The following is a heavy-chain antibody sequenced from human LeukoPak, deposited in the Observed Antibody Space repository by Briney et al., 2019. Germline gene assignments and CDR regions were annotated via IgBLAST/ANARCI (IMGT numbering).Heavy chain of an antibody. D-gene: IGHD3-3*01. V-gene: IGHV3-30*02. CDR1: GFTFSNYG. J-gene: IGHJ6*03. Sequence: GGSLRLSCTASGFTFSNYGMHWVRQAPGKGLEWVAFIRFDGSHQYYADSMKGRFSISRDNSKNTVFLQMYSLTPDDTAVYFCSKTSLSDSSGHYYYMDVWGKGTTVTISS. CDR2: IRFDGSHQ. CDR3: SKTSLSDSSGHYYYMDV.